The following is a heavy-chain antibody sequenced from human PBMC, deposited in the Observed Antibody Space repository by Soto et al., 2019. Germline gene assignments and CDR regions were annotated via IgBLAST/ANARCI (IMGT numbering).Heavy chain of an antibody. J-gene: IGHJ5*02. CDR1: GGTFSSYA. Sequence: QVQLVQSGAEVKKPGSSVKVSCKASGGTFSSYAISWVRQAPGQGLEWMGGIIPIFGTANYAQKFQGRVTITANKSTSTAYMELSSLRSEDTAVYSCASYNGGIGGSYFWYNWFDPWGQGTLVTVSS. V-gene: IGHV1-69*06. CDR2: IIPIFGTA. CDR3: ASYNGGIGGSYFWYNWFDP. D-gene: IGHD1-26*01.